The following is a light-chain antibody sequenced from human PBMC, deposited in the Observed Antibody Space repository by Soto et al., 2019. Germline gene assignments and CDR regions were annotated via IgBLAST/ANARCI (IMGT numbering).Light chain of an antibody. CDR1: QSLGSTF. J-gene: IGKJ4*01. V-gene: IGKV3-20*01. CDR3: QQYGRLPLS. Sequence: EILLTQSPGTQSLSPGDRATLSCRASQSLGSTFLAWYQQKSGQSPRLLIYGASDRATDVPDRFSGSGSGADFTLTISRLEHEDFAVYFCQQYGRLPLSFGGGTKVEIK. CDR2: GAS.